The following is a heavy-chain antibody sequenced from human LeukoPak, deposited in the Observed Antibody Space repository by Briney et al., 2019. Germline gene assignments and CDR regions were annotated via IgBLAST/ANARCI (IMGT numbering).Heavy chain of an antibody. J-gene: IGHJ5*02. D-gene: IGHD1-26*01. CDR2: ISYDGSNK. CDR1: GFTFSSYA. Sequence: GGSLRLSCAASGFTFSSYALHWVRQAPGKGLEWVAVISYDGSNKYYADSVKGRFTISRDNSKNTLYLQMNSLRAEDTAVYYCARDSQSFRYNWFDPWGQGTLVTVSS. V-gene: IGHV3-30*01. CDR3: ARDSQSFRYNWFDP.